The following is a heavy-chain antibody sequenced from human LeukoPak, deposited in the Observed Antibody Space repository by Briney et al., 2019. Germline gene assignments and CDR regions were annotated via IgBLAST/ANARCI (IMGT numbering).Heavy chain of an antibody. CDR1: GFTFSSYG. D-gene: IGHD2-2*01. CDR2: IRYDGSNK. Sequence: GGSLRLSCAASGFTFSSYGMHWVRQAPGKGLEWVAFIRYDGSNKYYADSVKGRFTISRDNSKNTLYLQMNSLRAEDTAVYYCAKDLGDIVVVPAVAVDYWGQGTLVTVSS. V-gene: IGHV3-30*02. J-gene: IGHJ4*02. CDR3: AKDLGDIVVVPAVAVDY.